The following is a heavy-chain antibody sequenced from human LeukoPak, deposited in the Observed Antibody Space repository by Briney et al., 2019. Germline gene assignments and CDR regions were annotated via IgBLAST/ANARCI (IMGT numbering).Heavy chain of an antibody. D-gene: IGHD6-13*01. Sequence: GGSLRLSCAASGFTFSSYSMNWVRQAPGKGLEWVSYISSSSSTIYYADSVKGRFTISRDNAKNSLYLQMNSLRAEDTAVYCCATAIPKQQLSRVNFDYWGQGTLVTVSS. CDR3: ATAIPKQQLSRVNFDY. CDR2: ISSSSSTI. CDR1: GFTFSSYS. V-gene: IGHV3-48*04. J-gene: IGHJ4*02.